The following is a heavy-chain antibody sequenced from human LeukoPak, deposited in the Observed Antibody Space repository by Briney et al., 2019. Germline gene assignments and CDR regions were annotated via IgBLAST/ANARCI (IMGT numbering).Heavy chain of an antibody. V-gene: IGHV1-46*01. CDR3: ARSSITMIPPDY. Sequence: ASVKVSRKASGYTFTSYYMHWVRQAPGQGLEWMGIINPSGGSTSYAQKFQGRVTMTRDTSTSTVYMELSSLRSEDTAVYYCARSSITMIPPDYWGQGTLVTVSS. CDR1: GYTFTSYY. D-gene: IGHD3-22*01. J-gene: IGHJ4*02. CDR2: INPSGGST.